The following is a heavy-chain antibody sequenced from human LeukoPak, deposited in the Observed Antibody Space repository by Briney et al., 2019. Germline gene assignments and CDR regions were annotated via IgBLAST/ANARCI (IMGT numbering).Heavy chain of an antibody. CDR3: ARAPDYGDYHFDY. Sequence: PGGSLRLSCAASGFTFSDYYMSWIRQAPGKGLEGVSYITSRGGYTNYADSVKGRFTISRDNAENSLSLQMNSLRAEDTAVYYCARAPDYGDYHFDYWGQGTLVTVSS. V-gene: IGHV3-11*06. CDR2: ITSRGGYT. J-gene: IGHJ4*02. CDR1: GFTFSDYY. D-gene: IGHD4-17*01.